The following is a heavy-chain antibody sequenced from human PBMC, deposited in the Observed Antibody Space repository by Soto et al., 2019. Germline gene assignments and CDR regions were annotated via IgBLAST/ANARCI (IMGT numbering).Heavy chain of an antibody. V-gene: IGHV1-46*01. CDR3: ARDLHRPFTTIVY. J-gene: IGHJ4*02. CDR2: VNPSGYTS. CDR1: GYTFIDYY. Sequence: QVQMLQSGAEVKKPGASVKVSCKASGYTFIDYYIHWVRQAPGQGLEWMGIVNPSGYTSTLAQKFEGSLPVTSEPATSSVYMELGSVTSEDTAVDSCARDLHRPFTTIVYWGQRTLVTVSS. D-gene: IGHD1-1*01.